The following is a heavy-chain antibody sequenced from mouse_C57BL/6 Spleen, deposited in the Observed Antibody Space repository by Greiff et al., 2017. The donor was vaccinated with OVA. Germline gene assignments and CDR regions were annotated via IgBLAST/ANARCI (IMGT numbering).Heavy chain of an antibody. D-gene: IGHD1-1*01. CDR3: ARGATTVSDWYFDV. V-gene: IGHV3-6*01. CDR2: ISYDGSN. J-gene: IGHJ1*03. CDR1: GYSITSGYY. Sequence: VQLKESGPGLVKPSQSLSLTCSVTGYSITSGYYWNWIRQFPGNKLEWMGYISYDGSNNYNPSRKNRISITRDTSKNQFFLKLNSVTTEDTATYYCARGATTVSDWYFDVWGTGTTVTVSS.